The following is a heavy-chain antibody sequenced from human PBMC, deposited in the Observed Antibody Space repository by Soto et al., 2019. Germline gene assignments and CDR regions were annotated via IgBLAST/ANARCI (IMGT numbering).Heavy chain of an antibody. V-gene: IGHV1-3*04. CDR1: GYTFTSYD. D-gene: IGHD1-7*01. Sequence: ASVKVSCKASGYTFTSYDINWVRQATGQGLEWMGWIHTAKGNTKYSQKFEARVTLTRDTAASTAYMELNSLRSDDTAVYYCARDPIWTYTWNYARLNYLDPWGQGTLVTVSS. J-gene: IGHJ5*02. CDR2: IHTAKGNT. CDR3: ARDPIWTYTWNYARLNYLDP.